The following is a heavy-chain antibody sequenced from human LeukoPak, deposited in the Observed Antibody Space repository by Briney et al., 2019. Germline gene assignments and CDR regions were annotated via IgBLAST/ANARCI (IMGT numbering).Heavy chain of an antibody. J-gene: IGHJ3*02. D-gene: IGHD5-12*01. CDR1: GATFGSHS. Sequence: SVKVSCKASGATFGSHSISWVRQAPGQGLEWMGGIVPMFGTDVYAQRFQGRVTVTADESTTTAYMELISLTSEDTAMYYCATDLLSVDNYDALDIWGQGTMVTVSS. V-gene: IGHV1-69*13. CDR2: IVPMFGTD. CDR3: ATDLLSVDNYDALDI.